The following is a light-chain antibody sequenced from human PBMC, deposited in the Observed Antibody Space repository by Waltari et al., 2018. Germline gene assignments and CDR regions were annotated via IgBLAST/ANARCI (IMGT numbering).Light chain of an antibody. CDR2: GAS. CDR1: QSVSSSY. J-gene: IGKJ1*01. CDR3: QQYGSSPT. Sequence: EIVLTQSPGPLSLSPGERATLSCRASQSVSSSYLAWYQQKPGQAHRLLIYGASSRATGIPDRFSGSGSGTDFTLTISRLEPEDFAVYYCQQYGSSPTFGQGTKVEIK. V-gene: IGKV3-20*01.